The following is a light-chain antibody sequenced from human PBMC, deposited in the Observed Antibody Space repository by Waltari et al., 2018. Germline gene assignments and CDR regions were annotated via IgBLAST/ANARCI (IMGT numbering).Light chain of an antibody. J-gene: IGLJ1*01. V-gene: IGLV1-40*01. CDR1: SSNIGTPYD. CDR3: QSYDTSLGGSYV. CDR2: AGF. Sequence: VLTQPPSVSGAPGQRVTISCTGSSSNIGTPYDVNWYQQLPGTAPKLLIPAGFSRPSGVPDRFSGSRSGASASLAITGLQAEDEGDYYCQSYDTSLGGSYVFGSGTKVTVL.